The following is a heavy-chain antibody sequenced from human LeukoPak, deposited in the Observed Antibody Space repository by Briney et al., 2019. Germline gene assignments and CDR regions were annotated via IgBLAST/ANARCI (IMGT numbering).Heavy chain of an antibody. D-gene: IGHD1-26*01. J-gene: IGHJ6*02. CDR2: TYYRSKWFT. CDR1: SDSVSGNTVT. CDR3: ARVGDPTKYYYAMDV. Sequence: SQTLSLTCAISSDSVSGNTVTWNWIRQSPSRGLEWLGRTYYRSKWFTDYAVSVKSRITINADTPKNQFSLQLSSVTPEDTAVYFCARVGDPTKYYYAMDVWGQGTTVTVSS. V-gene: IGHV6-1*01.